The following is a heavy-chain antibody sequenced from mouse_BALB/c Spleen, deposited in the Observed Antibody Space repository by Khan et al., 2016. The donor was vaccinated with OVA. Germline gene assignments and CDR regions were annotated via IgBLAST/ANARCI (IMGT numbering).Heavy chain of an antibody. CDR1: GYTFTSYT. D-gene: IGHD2-14*01. Sequence: QIQLVQSGAELARPGASVKMSCKASGYTFTSYTIHWIKKRPGQGLEWIGYINPSNGYTNYNQKFKDKATLTTDNSSTTAYLQLSSLKSDDSAVYNCVRDGAYHRNDGWFAYWGQGTLVTVSA. V-gene: IGHV1-4*01. J-gene: IGHJ3*01. CDR2: INPSNGYT. CDR3: VRDGAYHRNDGWFAY.